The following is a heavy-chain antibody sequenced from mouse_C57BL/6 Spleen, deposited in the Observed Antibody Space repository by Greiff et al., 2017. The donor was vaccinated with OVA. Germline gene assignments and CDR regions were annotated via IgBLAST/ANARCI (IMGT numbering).Heavy chain of an antibody. CDR3: ARSLLYDYDGY. CDR1: GYTFTDYY. CDR2: IFPGSGST. J-gene: IGHJ2*01. D-gene: IGHD2-4*01. Sequence: QVQLKESGPELVKPGASVKISCKASGYTFTDYYINWVKQRPGQGLEWIGWIFPGSGSTYYNEKFKGKATLTVDKSSSTAYMLLSSLTSEDSAVYFCARSLLYDYDGYWGQGTTLTVSS. V-gene: IGHV1-75*01.